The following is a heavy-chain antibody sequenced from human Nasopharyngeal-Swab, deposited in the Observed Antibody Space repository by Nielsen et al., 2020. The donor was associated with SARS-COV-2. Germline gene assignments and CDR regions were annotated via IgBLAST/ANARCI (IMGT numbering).Heavy chain of an antibody. CDR2: IYYSGST. J-gene: IGHJ4*02. Sequence: SETLSLTCTVSGGSISSGGYYWSRIRQHPGKGLEWIGYIYYSGSTYYNPSLKSRVTISVDTSKNQFSLKLSSVTAADTAVYYCARGWIYYFDYWGQGTLVTVSS. CDR3: ARGWIYYFDY. CDR1: GGSISSGGYY. D-gene: IGHD1-1*01. V-gene: IGHV4-31*03.